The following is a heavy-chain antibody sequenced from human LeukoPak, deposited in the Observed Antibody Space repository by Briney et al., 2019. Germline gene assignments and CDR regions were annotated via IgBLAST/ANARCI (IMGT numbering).Heavy chain of an antibody. J-gene: IGHJ5*02. V-gene: IGHV5-51*01. CDR1: GYSFTSYW. D-gene: IGHD4-17*01. CDR3: ARRVSVTTVTRRTEHNWFDP. Sequence: GESLKIYCKGSGYSFTSYWIGWVRQMPGKGLEWMGIIYPGDSDTRYSPSFQGQVTISADKSISTAYLQWSSLKASDTAMYYCARRVSVTTVTRRTEHNWFDPWGQGTLVTVSS. CDR2: IYPGDSDT.